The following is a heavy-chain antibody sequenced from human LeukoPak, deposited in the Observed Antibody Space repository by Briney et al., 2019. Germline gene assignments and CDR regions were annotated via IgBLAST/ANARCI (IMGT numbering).Heavy chain of an antibody. Sequence: GGSLRLSCAASGFTFSSYWMSWVRQAPGKGLEWVANIKQDGSEKYYVDSAKGRFTISRDNAKNSLYLQMNSLRAEDTAVYYCARTAVITMVRGVIMWFDPWGQGTLVTVSS. CDR2: IKQDGSEK. CDR3: ARTAVITMVRGVIMWFDP. V-gene: IGHV3-7*01. J-gene: IGHJ5*02. CDR1: GFTFSSYW. D-gene: IGHD3-10*01.